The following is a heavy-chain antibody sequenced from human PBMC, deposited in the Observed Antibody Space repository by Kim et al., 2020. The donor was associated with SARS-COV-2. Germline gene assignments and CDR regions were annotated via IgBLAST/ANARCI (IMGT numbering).Heavy chain of an antibody. J-gene: IGHJ3*02. D-gene: IGHD1-20*01. Sequence: QKFQGRVTSTRDTSARTAYMELSSLRSEDTAVYYCASGSRITPRADAFDIWGQGTMVTVSS. CDR3: ASGSRITPRADAFDI. V-gene: IGHV1-3*01.